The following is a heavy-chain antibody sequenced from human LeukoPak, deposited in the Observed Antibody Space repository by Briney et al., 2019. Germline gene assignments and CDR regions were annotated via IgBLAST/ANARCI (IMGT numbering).Heavy chain of an antibody. D-gene: IGHD5-18*01. CDR3: ARESEIDVDTVMVLDY. CDR2: VYYTGST. Sequence: PSETLSLTCSVSGGSVSSYYWSWIRQPPGKGLEWIGYVYYTGSTNYNPSLKSRVTMFEDKSKNQFSLRLYSVTVADTAVYYCARESEIDVDTVMVLDYWGQGNLVTVSS. V-gene: IGHV4-4*08. J-gene: IGHJ4*02. CDR1: GGSVSSYY.